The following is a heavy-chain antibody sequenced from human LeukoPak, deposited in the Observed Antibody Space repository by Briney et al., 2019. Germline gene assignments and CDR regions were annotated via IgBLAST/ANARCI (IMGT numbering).Heavy chain of an antibody. J-gene: IGHJ6*02. CDR2: ISYDGSNK. CDR3: AKDRSGYYDFWSGYYGNYGMDV. CDR1: GFTFSSYG. V-gene: IGHV3-30*18. Sequence: GGSLRLACAAAGFTFSSYGMHWDRQVQGKGLEWVAVISYDGSNKYHADSVKGLFTISRDNSKNTLYLHMISLRAEDTAAYYCAKDRSGYYDFWSGYYGNYGMDVGGQGTTVTVSS. D-gene: IGHD3-3*01.